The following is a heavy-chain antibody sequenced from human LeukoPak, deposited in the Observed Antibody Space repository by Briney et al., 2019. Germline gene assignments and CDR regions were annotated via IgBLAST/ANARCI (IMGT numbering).Heavy chain of an antibody. CDR3: VRDPNALDY. J-gene: IGHJ4*02. D-gene: IGHD2-2*01. CDR2: ISKINAI. Sequence: GGSLRLSCVASGFTFSSYNMNWVRQAPGKGLQWVSYISKINAIHYADSVKGRFTISRDNAKNSLYLQMNSLRVEDTAVYYCVRDPNALDYWGQGTLVSVSS. V-gene: IGHV3-69-1*02. CDR1: GFTFSSYN.